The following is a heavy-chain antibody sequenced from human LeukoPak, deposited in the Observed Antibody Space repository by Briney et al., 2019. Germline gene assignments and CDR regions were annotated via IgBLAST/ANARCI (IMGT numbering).Heavy chain of an antibody. Sequence: SETLSLTCTVSGGSISSSSYYWGWIRQPPGKGLEWIGSIYYSGSTNYNPSLKSRVTISVDTSKNQFSLKLSSVTAADTAVYYCARRQYDSSTYYFDYWGQGTLVTVSS. J-gene: IGHJ4*02. D-gene: IGHD3-22*01. CDR3: ARRQYDSSTYYFDY. V-gene: IGHV4-39*07. CDR2: IYYSGST. CDR1: GGSISSSSYY.